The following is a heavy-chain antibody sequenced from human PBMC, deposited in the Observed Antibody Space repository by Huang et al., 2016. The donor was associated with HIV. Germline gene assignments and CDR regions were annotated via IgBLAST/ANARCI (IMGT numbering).Heavy chain of an antibody. V-gene: IGHV3-53*01. Sequence: EVQLVESGGGLIQPGGSLSLSCAASGFTVSSNYMSWVRQAPGKGLEWVSGIYSNDSTYFADSVKGRFTSSRDNSKNTLYLQMNSLRAEDTAVYYCAAQWELRGGVDFWGQGTLVTVSS. CDR3: AAQWELRGGVDF. J-gene: IGHJ4*02. CDR2: IYSNDST. CDR1: GFTVSSNY. D-gene: IGHD1-26*01.